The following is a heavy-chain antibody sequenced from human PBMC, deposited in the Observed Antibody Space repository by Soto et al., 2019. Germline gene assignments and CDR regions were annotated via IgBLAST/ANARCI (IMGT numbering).Heavy chain of an antibody. Sequence: GASVKVSCKASGYTFTSYYMHWVRQAPGQGPEWMGIINPSGGSTSYAQKFQGRVTMTRDTSTSTVYMELSSLRSEDTAVYYCARDFITGTTRARDAFDIWGQGTMVTVSS. CDR2: INPSGGST. D-gene: IGHD1-20*01. V-gene: IGHV1-46*01. J-gene: IGHJ3*02. CDR1: GYTFTSYY. CDR3: ARDFITGTTRARDAFDI.